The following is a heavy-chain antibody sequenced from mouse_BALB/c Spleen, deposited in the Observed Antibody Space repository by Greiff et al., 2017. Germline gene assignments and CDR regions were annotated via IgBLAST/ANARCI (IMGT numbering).Heavy chain of an antibody. V-gene: IGHV5-9-4*01. CDR3: ARVYGNYDYYAMDY. CDR2: ISSGGSYT. Sequence: EVMLVESGGGLVKPGGSLKLSCAASGFTFSSYAMSWVRQSPEKRLEWVAEISSGGSYTYYPDTVTGRFTISRDNAKNTLYLEMSSLRSEDTAMYYCARVYGNYDYYAMDYWGQGTSVTVSS. D-gene: IGHD2-1*01. CDR1: GFTFSSYA. J-gene: IGHJ4*01.